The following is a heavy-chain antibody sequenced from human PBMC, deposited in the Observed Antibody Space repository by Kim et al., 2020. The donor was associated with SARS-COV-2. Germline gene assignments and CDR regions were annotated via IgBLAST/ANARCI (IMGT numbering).Heavy chain of an antibody. D-gene: IGHD4-17*01. Sequence: GGSLRLSCAASGFTFSSYSMNWVRQAPGKGLEWVSSISSSSSYIYYADSVKGRFTISRDNAKNSLYLQMNSLRAEDTAVYYCARDWYGDYPWDYYYGMDVWGQGTTVTVSS. V-gene: IGHV3-21*01. CDR3: ARDWYGDYPWDYYYGMDV. J-gene: IGHJ6*02. CDR1: GFTFSSYS. CDR2: ISSSSSYI.